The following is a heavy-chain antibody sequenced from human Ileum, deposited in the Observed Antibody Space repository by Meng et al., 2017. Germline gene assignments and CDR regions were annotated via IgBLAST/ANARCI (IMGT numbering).Heavy chain of an antibody. Sequence: LQEWGQGLVRRSGTLSLPCAVSGGSISFGYWWSWVRQPPGQGLEWIGEIHHSGSTNYNPSLKSRVTLSVDNSNNQFSLSLTSVTAADTAVYYCARNGDYSADHWGQGILVTVSS. D-gene: IGHD2-21*01. CDR2: IHHSGST. J-gene: IGHJ4*02. V-gene: IGHV4-4*02. CDR3: ARNGDYSADH. CDR1: GGSISFGYW.